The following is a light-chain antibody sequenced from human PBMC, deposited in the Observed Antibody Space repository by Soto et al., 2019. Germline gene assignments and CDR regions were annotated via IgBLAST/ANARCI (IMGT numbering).Light chain of an antibody. J-gene: IGKJ4*01. Sequence: EIVMTQSPATLSVSPGERATLSCRASQSVSGDLAWYQQKPGQAPRLLIYGASTRAIGIPARFSGSGSGTEFTLTISGLQSEDFAVYYCQQYNNWPPLTFGGGTKVEIK. CDR1: QSVSGD. V-gene: IGKV3-15*01. CDR2: GAS. CDR3: QQYNNWPPLT.